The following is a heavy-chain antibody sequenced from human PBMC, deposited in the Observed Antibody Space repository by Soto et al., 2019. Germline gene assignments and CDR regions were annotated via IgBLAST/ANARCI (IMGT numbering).Heavy chain of an antibody. D-gene: IGHD3-9*01. CDR1: GFSFISSGEG. V-gene: IGHV2-5*02. CDR2: IYWDDDR. CDR3: AHRQRIIRYFDLGYFDS. J-gene: IGHJ4*02. Sequence: QITLKESGPTLLKPTQTLTLTCTFSGFSFISSGEGVGWIRQPPGKALEWLALIYWDDDRRYNPSLENRLTITQDNDPSIRQVFLTLTDVDPADTATYYCAHRQRIIRYFDLGYFDSWGQGAPVTVSS.